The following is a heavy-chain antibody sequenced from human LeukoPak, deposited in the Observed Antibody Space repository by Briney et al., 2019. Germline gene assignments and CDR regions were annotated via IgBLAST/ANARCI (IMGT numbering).Heavy chain of an antibody. D-gene: IGHD6-13*01. CDR2: ISYDGSNK. CDR1: GFTFSNYA. V-gene: IGHV3-30*01. CDR3: ARATYSSSWYCDY. J-gene: IGHJ4*02. Sequence: GGSLRLSCAASGFTFSNYAMHWVRQAPGKGLEWVAVISYDGSNKYYADSVKGRFTISRDNSKNTLYLQMNSLRAEDTAVYYCARATYSSSWYCDYWGQGTLVTVSS.